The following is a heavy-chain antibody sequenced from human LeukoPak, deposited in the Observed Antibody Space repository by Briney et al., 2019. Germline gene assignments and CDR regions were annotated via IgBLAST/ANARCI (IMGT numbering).Heavy chain of an antibody. D-gene: IGHD1-26*01. CDR3: ARRSGYSFD. CDR1: GGSISSSSYY. J-gene: IGHJ4*02. Sequence: PSETLSLTCTVSGGSISSSSYYWGWIRQPPGKGLEWIGYIYYSGSTNYNPSLKSRVTISVDTSKNQFSLKLSSVTAADTAVYYCARRSGYSFDWGQGTLVTVSS. V-gene: IGHV4-61*05. CDR2: IYYSGST.